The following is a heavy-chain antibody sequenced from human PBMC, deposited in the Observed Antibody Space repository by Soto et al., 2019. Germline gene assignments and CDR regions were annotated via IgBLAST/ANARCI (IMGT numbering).Heavy chain of an antibody. D-gene: IGHD5-12*01. CDR2: IRSKTYAETT. CDR3: TRDRSTVATLNFDY. V-gene: IGHV3-49*03. CDR1: GFTFGDYA. Sequence: GGCLRLSCTASGFTFGDYAMSWFRQAPGKGLEWVGFIRSKTYAETTEYAASVKGRFTISRDDSKSIGYLQMNSLKTEDTAVYYCTRDRSTVATLNFDYWGQGTLVTVSS. J-gene: IGHJ4*02.